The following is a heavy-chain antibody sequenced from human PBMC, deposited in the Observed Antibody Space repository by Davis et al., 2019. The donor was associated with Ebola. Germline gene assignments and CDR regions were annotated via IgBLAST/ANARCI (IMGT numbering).Heavy chain of an antibody. D-gene: IGHD2-2*01. Sequence: GESLKISCAASGFTFSSYAMSWVRQAPGKGSEWVSAISGIGGNTYYADSVKGRSTISRDNSNNTLYLQMDSLGVDDTAVYYCATDWGLGYCSTSTCSEVGWGQGTLVTVSS. V-gene: IGHV3-23*01. CDR2: ISGIGGNT. CDR1: GFTFSSYA. J-gene: IGHJ4*02. CDR3: ATDWGLGYCSTSTCSEVG.